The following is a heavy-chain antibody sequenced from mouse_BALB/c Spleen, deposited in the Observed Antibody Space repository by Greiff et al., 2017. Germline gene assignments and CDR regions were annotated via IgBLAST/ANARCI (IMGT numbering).Heavy chain of an antibody. CDR3: TNGDAMDY. V-gene: IGHV5-6-4*01. J-gene: IGHJ4*01. CDR1: GFTFSSYT. CDR2: ISSGGSYT. Sequence: EVKLMESGGGLVKPGGSLKLSCAASGFTFSSYTMSWVRQTPEKRLEWVATISSGGSYTYYPDSVKGRFTISRDNAKNTLYLQMSSLKSEDTAMYYCTNGDAMDYWGQGTSVTVSS.